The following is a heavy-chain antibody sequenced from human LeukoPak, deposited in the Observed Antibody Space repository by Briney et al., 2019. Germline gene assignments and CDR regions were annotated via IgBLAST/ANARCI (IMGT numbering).Heavy chain of an antibody. Sequence: SVTVSCKASGGTFINYTSSWVRQARGEGGEWMGGIITILGIANYAQKLQGRVTITADKSTSTAYMDLSSLRSEDTAVYYCARDRRDGYNYLMAFDYWGQGTLVTVSS. CDR2: IITILGIA. D-gene: IGHD5-24*01. CDR3: ARDRRDGYNYLMAFDY. V-gene: IGHV1-69*04. J-gene: IGHJ4*02. CDR1: GGTFINYT.